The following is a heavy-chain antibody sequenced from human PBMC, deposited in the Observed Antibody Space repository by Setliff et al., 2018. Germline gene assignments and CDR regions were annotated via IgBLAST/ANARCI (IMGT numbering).Heavy chain of an antibody. D-gene: IGHD3-10*01. Sequence: SETLSLTCTVSGGSISSSSYYWGWIRQPPGKGLEWIGSIYYSGSTYYNPSLKSRVTISVDTSKNQFSLKLSSVTAADTAAYYCARQPILLWFGELPSGPTDWFDPWGQGTLVTVSS. J-gene: IGHJ5*02. CDR2: IYYSGST. CDR3: ARQPILLWFGELPSGPTDWFDP. V-gene: IGHV4-39*01. CDR1: GGSISSSSYY.